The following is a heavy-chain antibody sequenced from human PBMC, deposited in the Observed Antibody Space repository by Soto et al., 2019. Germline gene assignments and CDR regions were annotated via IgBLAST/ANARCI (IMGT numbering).Heavy chain of an antibody. D-gene: IGHD3-10*01. CDR2: IMYSGYS. CDR1: GDSLTNYY. J-gene: IGHJ6*02. V-gene: IGHV4-59*08. Sequence: QVQLQESGPGLVKPSETLSLTCTVSGDSLTNYYCSWFRQPPGKGLEWIGYIMYSGYSAYNLSLKRRVTMSMDTSKTQFSLMLESVTATDTAVYYCGRHGFGPLHGLVDVWGQGTTVIVSS. CDR3: GRHGFGPLHGLVDV.